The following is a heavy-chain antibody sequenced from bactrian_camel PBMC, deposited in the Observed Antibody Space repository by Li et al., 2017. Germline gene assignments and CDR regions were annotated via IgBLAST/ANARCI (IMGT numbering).Heavy chain of an antibody. V-gene: IGHV3S54*01. D-gene: IGHD7*01. CDR1: GWTNH. CDR3: AIDDFAPCRRGWWRLTNAK. J-gene: IGHJ4*01. Sequence: VQLVESGGGSVQAGESLRLSCKPSGWTNHMGWFRQAPGKEREGVARIDIDEGRTYYSDSVKGRFAISKDDAEPTLYLQMDSLEVDDTGMYYCAIDDFAPCRRGWWRLTNAKRGPGTQVTVS. CDR2: IDIDEGRT.